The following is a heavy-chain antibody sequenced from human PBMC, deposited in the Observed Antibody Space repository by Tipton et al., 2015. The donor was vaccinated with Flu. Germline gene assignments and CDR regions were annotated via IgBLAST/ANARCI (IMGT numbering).Heavy chain of an antibody. CDR1: GDSVSSNSAA. V-gene: IGHV6-1*01. D-gene: IGHD3-10*01. J-gene: IGHJ3*02. Sequence: LRLSCAISGDSVSSNSAAWNWIRQSPSRGLEWLGRTYYRSKWYNDYAVSVKSRITINPDTSKNQFSLQLNSVTPEDTAVYYCAREDSEQIVLLWFGELSGGAFDIWGQGTMVTVSS. CDR2: TYYRSKWYN. CDR3: AREDSEQIVLLWFGELSGGAFDI.